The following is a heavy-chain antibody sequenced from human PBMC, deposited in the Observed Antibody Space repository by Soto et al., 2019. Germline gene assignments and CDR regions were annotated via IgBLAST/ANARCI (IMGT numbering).Heavy chain of an antibody. Sequence: PSETLSLTCTVSGGSISSGNYWGWIRKPPGKGLEWIGSIFHGGNTYYNPSLKSRVTISVDMSKNQFSLKLNSVTAADTAVYYCARARWYDAFDVWGQGTVVTVS. J-gene: IGHJ3*01. V-gene: IGHV4-38-2*02. CDR2: IFHGGNT. D-gene: IGHD2-15*01. CDR3: ARARWYDAFDV. CDR1: GGSISSGNY.